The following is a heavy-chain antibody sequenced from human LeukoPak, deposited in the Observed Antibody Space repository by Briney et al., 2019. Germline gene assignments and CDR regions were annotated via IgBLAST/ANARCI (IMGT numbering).Heavy chain of an antibody. CDR2: IHYTGTT. J-gene: IGHJ6*03. Sequence: SETLSLTCTVSGGSIRSSSYNWGWIRQPPGKGLEWIGSIHYTGTTYYNPSLKSRVTISVDTSKNQFSLKLSSVTAADTAVYYCASLRVGSSFGYQYYIDVWGKGTTVTVSS. CDR1: GGSIRSSSYN. D-gene: IGHD6-13*01. V-gene: IGHV4-39*07. CDR3: ASLRVGSSFGYQYYIDV.